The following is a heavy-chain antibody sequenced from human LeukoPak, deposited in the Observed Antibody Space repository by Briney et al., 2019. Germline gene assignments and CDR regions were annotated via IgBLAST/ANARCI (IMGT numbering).Heavy chain of an antibody. D-gene: IGHD2-2*01. CDR3: AKGSVVVPAARFDY. V-gene: IGHV3-30*18. J-gene: IGHJ4*02. CDR2: ISYDGSNK. Sequence: GGSLRLSCAASGFTFSSYGMHWVRQAPGKGLEWVAVISYDGSNKYYADSVKGRFTISRDNSKNTLYLQMNSLRAEDTAVYYCAKGSVVVPAARFDYWGQGTLVTVSS. CDR1: GFTFSSYG.